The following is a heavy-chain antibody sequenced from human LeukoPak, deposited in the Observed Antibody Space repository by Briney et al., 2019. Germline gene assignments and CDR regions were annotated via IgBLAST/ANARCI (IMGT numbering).Heavy chain of an antibody. V-gene: IGHV1-69*13. Sequence: SVKVSCKASRGTFSSYAISWVRQAPGQGLDWMGGIIPIFGTANYAQKFQGRVTITADESTSTAYIELSSLRSEDTAVYYCARDGGSSSWYHLDYWGQGTLVTVSS. CDR2: IIPIFGTA. CDR1: RGTFSSYA. CDR3: ARDGGSSSWYHLDY. J-gene: IGHJ4*02. D-gene: IGHD6-13*01.